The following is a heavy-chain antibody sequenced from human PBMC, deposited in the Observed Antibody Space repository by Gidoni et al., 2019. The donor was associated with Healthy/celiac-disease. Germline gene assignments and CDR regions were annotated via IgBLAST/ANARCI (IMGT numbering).Heavy chain of an antibody. V-gene: IGHV3-30*18. CDR1: GFTFSSYG. CDR2: ISYDGSNT. D-gene: IGHD2-21*02. J-gene: IGHJ4*02. CDR3: AKDRLLYCGGDCYSADY. Sequence: QVQLVESGGGVVQPGRSLRVSCADSGFTFSSYGMHLVLQAPGKGLEWVAVISYDGSNTYYADSVKGRFTISRDNSTNTLYLQMNSLRAEDTAVYYCAKDRLLYCGGDCYSADYWGQGTLVTVSS.